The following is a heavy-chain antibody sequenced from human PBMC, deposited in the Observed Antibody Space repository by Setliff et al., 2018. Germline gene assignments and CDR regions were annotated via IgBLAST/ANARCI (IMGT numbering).Heavy chain of an antibody. CDR3: ARDVYDFRTGLADP. J-gene: IGHJ5*02. Sequence: PGESLKISCVGSGFTISGYAMTWVRQAPGKGLEWVANINQGGGEQFYVDSVKGRFTISRDNAKNSLYLQMNSLRAEDTAVYYCARDVYDFRTGLADPWGQGTLVTVSS. CDR2: INQGGGEQ. CDR1: GFTISGYA. V-gene: IGHV3-7*01. D-gene: IGHD3-3*01.